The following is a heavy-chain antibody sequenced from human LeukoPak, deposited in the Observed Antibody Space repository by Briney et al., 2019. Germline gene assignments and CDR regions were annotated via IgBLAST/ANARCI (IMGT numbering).Heavy chain of an antibody. CDR1: GFAFSSYA. V-gene: IGHV3-23*01. CDR2: ISGSSVNT. J-gene: IGHJ4*02. CDR3: AKPYCTSTSCPTDY. D-gene: IGHD2-2*01. Sequence: GGSLRLSCVASGFAFSSYAMTWVRQAPGKGLEWVSGISGSSVNTHYADSVKGRLTISRDNSKNTLYMQMNSLRAEDTAVYHCAKPYCTSTSCPTDYWGQGTLVAVSS.